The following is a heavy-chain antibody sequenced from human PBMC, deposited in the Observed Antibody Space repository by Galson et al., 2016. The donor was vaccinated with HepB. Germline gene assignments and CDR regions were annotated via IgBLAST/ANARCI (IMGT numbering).Heavy chain of an antibody. CDR1: GYVFTSFG. D-gene: IGHD1-26*01. CDR3: ARLPIVGADWFDA. Sequence: QSGAEVKKSGASVKVSCKASGYVFTSFGINWVRQAPGQGLEWIGWINGYNDNTNYARKFQDRVTLTADTSTATVYMEVKNLRTDETAMYYCARLPIVGADWFDAWGQGTLITVSS. V-gene: IGHV1-18*01. CDR2: INGYNDNT. J-gene: IGHJ5*02.